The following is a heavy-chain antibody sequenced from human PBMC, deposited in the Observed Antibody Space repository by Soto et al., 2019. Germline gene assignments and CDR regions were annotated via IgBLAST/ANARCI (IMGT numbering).Heavy chain of an antibody. D-gene: IGHD6-19*01. Sequence: EVQLVESGGGLVQPGGSLRLSCSASGFTFSDHYMDWVRQAPGKGLEWVARSRNKPNSFTTEYAAYVKGRFTISRDDSKSTLFLQMDRLKTEDTAVYYCARGGGSGTLRDNDYWGPGTLVSVSS. CDR3: ARGGGSGTLRDNDY. J-gene: IGHJ4*01. CDR2: SRNKPNSFTT. CDR1: GFTFSDHY. V-gene: IGHV3-72*01.